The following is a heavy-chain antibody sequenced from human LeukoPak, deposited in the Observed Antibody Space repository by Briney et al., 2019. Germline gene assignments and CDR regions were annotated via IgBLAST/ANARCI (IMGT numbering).Heavy chain of an antibody. J-gene: IGHJ4*02. D-gene: IGHD6-25*01. Sequence: GGSLRLSCAASGFTFSSYSMNWVRQAPGKGLEWVSYISSSSSTIYYADSVKGRFTISRDNAKNSLYLQMNSLRAEDTAVYYCARDLKGSARWGQGTLVTVSS. CDR3: ARDLKGSAR. CDR1: GFTFSSYS. V-gene: IGHV3-48*01. CDR2: ISSSSSTI.